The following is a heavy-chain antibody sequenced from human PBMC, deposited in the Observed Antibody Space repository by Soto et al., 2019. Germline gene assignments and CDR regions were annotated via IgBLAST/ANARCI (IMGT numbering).Heavy chain of an antibody. D-gene: IGHD6-13*01. Sequence: SETLSLTCTVSGGSTSSSNWWSWVRQPPGKGLEWIGEIYHSGSTNYNPSLQSRVTISVDKSENQFSLKMRSVTAADTAVYYCARSPSSSWYGGGAFDIWGQGTMVTVSS. V-gene: IGHV4-4*02. CDR1: GGSTSSSNW. CDR2: IYHSGST. CDR3: ARSPSSSWYGGGAFDI. J-gene: IGHJ3*02.